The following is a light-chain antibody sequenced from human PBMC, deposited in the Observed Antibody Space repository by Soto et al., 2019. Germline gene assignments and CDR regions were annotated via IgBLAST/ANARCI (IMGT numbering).Light chain of an antibody. CDR1: KLGEKY. V-gene: IGLV3-1*01. CDR2: QDS. CDR3: QAWDSSSAVL. J-gene: IGLJ2*01. Sequence: SYELTQPPSVSVSPGQTASITCSGDKLGEKYACWYQQKPGQSPVLVIYQDSKRPSGIPERFSGSNSGNTATLTISGTLAIDEADYYCQAWDSSSAVLFGGGTKVTVL.